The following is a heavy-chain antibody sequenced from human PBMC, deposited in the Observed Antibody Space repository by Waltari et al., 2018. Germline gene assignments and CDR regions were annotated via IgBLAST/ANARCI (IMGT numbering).Heavy chain of an antibody. V-gene: IGHV3-7*01. Sequence: EVQLVESGGGLVQPGGSLRPSCAASGFTFSNYLMTWVRQAPGKGLEWVANIKQDGSEKYYVDSVKGRFTISRDNAKNSLYLQMNSLRAEDTAVYYCARGRATNDYWGQGTLVTVSS. J-gene: IGHJ4*02. CDR3: ARGRATNDY. CDR2: IKQDGSEK. CDR1: GFTFSNYL.